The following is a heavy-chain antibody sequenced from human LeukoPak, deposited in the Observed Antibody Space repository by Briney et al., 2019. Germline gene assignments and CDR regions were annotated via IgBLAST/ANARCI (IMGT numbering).Heavy chain of an antibody. CDR1: GFTFSNYW. V-gene: IGHV3-21*01. J-gene: IGHJ3*02. Sequence: PGGSLRLSCAPSGFTFSNYWMNWVRQAPGKGLEWVSSISSSSSYIYYADSVKGRFTISRDNAKNSLYLQMNSLRAEDTAVYYCAKPRGSFDAFDIWGQGTMVTVSS. CDR3: AKPRGSFDAFDI. D-gene: IGHD3-10*01. CDR2: ISSSSSYI.